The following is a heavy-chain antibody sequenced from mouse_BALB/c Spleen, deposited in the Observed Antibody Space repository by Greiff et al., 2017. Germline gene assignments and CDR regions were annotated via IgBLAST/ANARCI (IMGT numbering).Heavy chain of an antibody. Sequence: EVQLQQSGAELVKPGASVKLSCTASGFNIKDTYMHWVKQRPEQGLEWIGRIDPANGNTKYDPKFQGKATITADTSSNTAYLQLSSLTSEDTAVYYCASPYYYGSSPDYWGQGTTLTVSS. CDR1: GFNIKDTY. CDR2: IDPANGNT. J-gene: IGHJ2*01. V-gene: IGHV14-3*02. CDR3: ASPYYYGSSPDY. D-gene: IGHD1-1*01.